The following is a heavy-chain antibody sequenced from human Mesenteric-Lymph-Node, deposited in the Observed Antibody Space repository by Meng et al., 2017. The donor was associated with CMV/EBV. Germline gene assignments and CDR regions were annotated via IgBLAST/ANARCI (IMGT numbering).Heavy chain of an antibody. CDR3: AKCLGYSSGSYLFDP. Sequence: GESLKISCAASGFTFSTYTMTWVRQAPGKGLEWVSSISDSSGYISYADSVKGRFTISRDNAKNLLYLQMNSLRAEDTAAYHCAKCLGYSSGSYLFDPWGQGTLVTVSS. V-gene: IGHV3-21*04. D-gene: IGHD6-19*01. J-gene: IGHJ5*02. CDR1: GFTFSTYT. CDR2: ISDSSGYI.